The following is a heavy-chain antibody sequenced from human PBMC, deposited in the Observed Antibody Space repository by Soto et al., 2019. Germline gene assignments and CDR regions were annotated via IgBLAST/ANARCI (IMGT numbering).Heavy chain of an antibody. V-gene: IGHV3-33*01. D-gene: IGHD6-13*01. CDR1: GFTFSSYG. CDR2: IWYDGSNK. J-gene: IGHJ6*03. CDR3: ARDRGYSSSWKPLNYYYMDV. Sequence: LSCAASGFTFSSYGMHWVRQAPGKGLEWVAVIWYDGSNKYYADSVKGRFTISRDNSKNTLYLQMNSLRAEDTAVYYCARDRGYSSSWKPLNYYYMDVWGKGTTVTVSS.